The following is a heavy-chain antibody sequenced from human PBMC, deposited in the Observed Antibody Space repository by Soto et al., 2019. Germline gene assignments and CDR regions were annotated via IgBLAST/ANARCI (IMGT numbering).Heavy chain of an antibody. J-gene: IGHJ4*02. CDR3: TSPSGSFLEYYFDY. CDR1: GGTFSSYA. D-gene: IGHD1-26*01. Sequence: SVKVSCKASGGTFSSYAISWVRQAPGQGLEWMGGIIPIFGTANYAQKFQGRVTITADKSTSTAYMELSSLRSEDTAVYYCTSPSGSFLEYYFDYWGQGTLVTVSS. CDR2: IIPIFGTA. V-gene: IGHV1-69*06.